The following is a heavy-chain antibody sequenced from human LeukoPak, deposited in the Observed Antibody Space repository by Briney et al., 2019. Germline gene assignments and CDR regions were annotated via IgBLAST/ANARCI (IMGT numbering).Heavy chain of an antibody. D-gene: IGHD3-3*01. Sequence: GGSLRLSCEASRFTFSTYAMSWVRQAPRKGLEWVSSISGSGTSVYFAGSVKGRFTISRDNSKNTVYLQMNSLRAEDTALYYCAKATKDFWSGYVPAIGAQDHWGQGTLVTVSS. CDR3: AKATKDFWSGYVPAIGAQDH. CDR1: RFTFSTYA. CDR2: ISGSGTSV. V-gene: IGHV3-23*01. J-gene: IGHJ4*02.